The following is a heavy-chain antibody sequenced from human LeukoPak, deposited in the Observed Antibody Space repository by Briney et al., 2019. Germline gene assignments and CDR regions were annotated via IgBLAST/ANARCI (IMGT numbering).Heavy chain of an antibody. CDR2: IYYSGST. CDR3: ARGGWYKGYFQH. D-gene: IGHD1-1*01. V-gene: IGHV4-59*01. J-gene: IGHJ1*01. Sequence: SETLSLTRTVSGGSISSYYWSWIRQPPGKGLEWIGYIYYSGSTNYNPSLKSRVTISVDTSKNQFSLKLSSVTAADTAVYYCARGGWYKGYFQHWGQGTLVTVSS. CDR1: GGSISSYY.